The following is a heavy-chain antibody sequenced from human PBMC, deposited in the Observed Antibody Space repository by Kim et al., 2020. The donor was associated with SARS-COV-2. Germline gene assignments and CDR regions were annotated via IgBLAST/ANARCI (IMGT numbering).Heavy chain of an antibody. D-gene: IGHD6-13*01. Sequence: FQGRVTITADESTSTAYMELSSLRSEDTAVYYCAREVAAAGHYYYYGMDVWGQGTTVTVSS. V-gene: IGHV1-69*01. J-gene: IGHJ6*02. CDR3: AREVAAAGHYYYYGMDV.